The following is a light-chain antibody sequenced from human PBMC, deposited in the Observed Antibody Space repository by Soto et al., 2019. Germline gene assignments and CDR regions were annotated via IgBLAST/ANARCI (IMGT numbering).Light chain of an antibody. CDR3: HQFGSSPQT. CDR1: QSVSSSH. V-gene: IGKV3-20*01. CDR2: GPS. J-gene: IGKJ1*01. Sequence: DIVLTQSPGTLSLSPGERATLSCRASQSVSSSHIAWYQQKPGLAPRLLIYGPSSRATGIPERFSGSGSGTAFTLTISRLEPDDFAVYYCHQFGSSPQTFGHGTKVEI.